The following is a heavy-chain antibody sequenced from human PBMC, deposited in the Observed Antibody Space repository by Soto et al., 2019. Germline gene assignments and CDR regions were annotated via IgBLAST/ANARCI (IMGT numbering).Heavy chain of an antibody. D-gene: IGHD1-26*01. CDR3: AQEGVSVGTRYLDN. CDR2: ISDRGDSR. Sequence: EVQLLESGGGLVQPGGSLRLSCVGSGFTFNRHAMNWVRQAPGKGLEWVSSISDRGDSRYYADSVKGRFTISRGNXXNTLYLHVIGRAAADTAVYYGAQEGVSVGTRYLDNWGQGALVAVSS. CDR1: GFTFNRHA. J-gene: IGHJ4*02. V-gene: IGHV3-23*01.